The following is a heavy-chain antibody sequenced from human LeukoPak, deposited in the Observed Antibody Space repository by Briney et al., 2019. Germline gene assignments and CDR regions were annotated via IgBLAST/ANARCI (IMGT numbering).Heavy chain of an antibody. J-gene: IGHJ4*02. V-gene: IGHV1-69*13. Sequence: GASVKVSCKASGGTFSSYAISWVRQAPGQGLEWMGGITPIFGTANYAQKFQGRVTITADESTSTAYMELSSLRSEDTAVYYCAGQASMTTHFDYWGQGTLVTVSS. CDR2: ITPIFGTA. CDR1: GGTFSSYA. CDR3: AGQASMTTHFDY.